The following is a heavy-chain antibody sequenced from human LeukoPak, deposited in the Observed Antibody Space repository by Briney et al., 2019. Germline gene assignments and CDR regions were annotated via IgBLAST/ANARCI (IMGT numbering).Heavy chain of an antibody. CDR1: GFTFSSYW. D-gene: IGHD3-22*01. J-gene: IGHJ3*02. Sequence: GGSLRLSCAASGFTFSSYWMSWVRQAPGKGLEWVANIKQDGSEKYYVDSMKGRFTISRDNAKNTLSLQMNSLRAEDTAVYYCAKDSSGFHDAFDIWGQGTMVTVSS. V-gene: IGHV3-7*01. CDR3: AKDSSGFHDAFDI. CDR2: IKQDGSEK.